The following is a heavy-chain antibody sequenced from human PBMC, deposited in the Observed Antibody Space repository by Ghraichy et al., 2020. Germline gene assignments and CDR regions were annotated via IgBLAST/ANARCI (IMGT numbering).Heavy chain of an antibody. CDR2: ISGSGGST. CDR3: AKGLGYCSSTSCYSVLYYYFDY. J-gene: IGHJ4*02. CDR1: GFTFSSYA. Sequence: GGSLRLSCAASGFTFSSYAMSWVRQAPGKGLEWVSAISGSGGSTYYADSVKGRFTISRDNSKNTLYLQMNSLRAEDTAVYYCAKGLGYCSSTSCYSVLYYYFDYWGQGTLVTVSS. V-gene: IGHV3-23*01. D-gene: IGHD2-2*02.